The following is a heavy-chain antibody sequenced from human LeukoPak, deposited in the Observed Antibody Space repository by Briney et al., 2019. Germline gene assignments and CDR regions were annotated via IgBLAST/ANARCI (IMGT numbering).Heavy chain of an antibody. CDR3: ARETGTLAQNYYYYYMDV. CDR1: GYTFTSYD. J-gene: IGHJ6*03. CDR2: MNPNSGNT. D-gene: IGHD1-7*01. Sequence: ASVKVSCKASGYTFTSYDINWLRQATGQGLEWMGWMNPNSGNTGYAQKFQGRVTMTRNTSISTAYMELSSLRPEDTAVYYCARETGTLAQNYYYYYMDVWGKGTTVTVSS. V-gene: IGHV1-8*01.